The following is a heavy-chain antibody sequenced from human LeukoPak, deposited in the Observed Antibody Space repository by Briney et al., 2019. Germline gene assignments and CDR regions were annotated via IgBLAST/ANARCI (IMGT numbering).Heavy chain of an antibody. CDR1: GGSISSYY. D-gene: IGHD3-3*01. J-gene: IGHJ3*02. V-gene: IGHV4-59*08. CDR2: IYYSGNT. Sequence: SETLSLTCTVSGGSISSYYWSWIRQPPGKGLEWIGYIYYSGNTNYNPSLKSRVTISVDTSKNQFSLKLSSVTAADTAVYYCARGYYDFWSGYYIAIWGQGTMVTVSS. CDR3: ARGYYDFWSGYYIAI.